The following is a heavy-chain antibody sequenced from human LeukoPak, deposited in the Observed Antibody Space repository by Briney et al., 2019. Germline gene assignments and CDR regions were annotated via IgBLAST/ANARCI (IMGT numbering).Heavy chain of an antibody. CDR3: AKDIGDGGSGSYSGSDY. J-gene: IGHJ4*02. CDR1: GFTFSSYS. D-gene: IGHD3-10*01. CDR2: ISSSSSYI. V-gene: IGHV3-21*04. Sequence: PGGSLRLSCAASGFTFSSYSMNWVRQAPGKGLEWVSSISSSSSYIYYADSVKGRFTISRDNAKNSLYLQMNSLRAEDTALYYCAKDIGDGGSGSYSGSDYWGQGTLVTVSS.